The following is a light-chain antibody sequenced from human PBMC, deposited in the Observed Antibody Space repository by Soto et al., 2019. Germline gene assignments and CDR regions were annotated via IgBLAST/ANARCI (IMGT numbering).Light chain of an antibody. CDR1: ANINNY. Sequence: DIQMTQSPSSLSSSVGDRVTITCRASANINNYLDWYQQKPGKAPKLLIYAASGLQSGVPSSFSGRGYGTDFALNISSLQPEDFTTYYCQQTYTTPLTFGQWTKVEIK. CDR2: AAS. CDR3: QQTYTTPLT. J-gene: IGKJ1*01. V-gene: IGKV1-39*01.